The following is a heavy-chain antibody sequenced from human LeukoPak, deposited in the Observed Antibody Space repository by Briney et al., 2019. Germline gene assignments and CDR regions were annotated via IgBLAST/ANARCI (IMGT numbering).Heavy chain of an antibody. D-gene: IGHD5-18*01. CDR1: GGTFSSYA. J-gene: IGHJ4*02. V-gene: IGHV1-8*02. Sequence: GSSVKVSCKASGGTFSSYAISWVRQATGQGLEWMGWMNPNSGNTGYAQKFQGRVTTTKNTSISTAYMELSSLRSEDTAVYYCARYSYGSHYWGQGTLVTVSS. CDR3: ARYSYGSHY. CDR2: MNPNSGNT.